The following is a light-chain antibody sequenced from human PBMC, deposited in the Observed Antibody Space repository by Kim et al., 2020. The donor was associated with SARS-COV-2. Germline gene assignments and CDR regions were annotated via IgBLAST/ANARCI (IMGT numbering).Light chain of an antibody. Sequence: DIQMTQSPSTLSAFVGNIVTITCRASQSVDSWLAWYQQKPGKAPKLLIYQASKLASGVSARFSGSGSGTDFTLTISNLQPDDSAIYYCKQYETYWTFGPGTKVDIK. CDR1: QSVDSW. CDR3: KQYETYWT. V-gene: IGKV1-5*03. J-gene: IGKJ1*01. CDR2: QAS.